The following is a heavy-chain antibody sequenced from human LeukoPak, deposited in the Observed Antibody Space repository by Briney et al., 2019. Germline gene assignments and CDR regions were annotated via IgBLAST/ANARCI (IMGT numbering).Heavy chain of an antibody. V-gene: IGHV3-23*01. Sequence: GGSLRLSCAASGFTFSNYAMSWVRQAPGKGLEWVSGISGSGASTYYADSVKGRLTISRDNSKTTLYLQMDSLRAEDTAVYYCAKVGIRISLIVVVFTTADDWYFDLWGRGTLVTVSS. CDR3: AKVGIRISLIVVVFTTADDWYFDL. CDR1: GFTFSNYA. D-gene: IGHD3-22*01. CDR2: ISGSGAST. J-gene: IGHJ2*01.